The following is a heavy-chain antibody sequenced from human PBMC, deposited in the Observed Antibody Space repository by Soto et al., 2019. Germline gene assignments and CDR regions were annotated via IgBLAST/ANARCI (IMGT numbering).Heavy chain of an antibody. Sequence: SETLSLTCTVSGGSITSSSYCWGWIRKPPGKGLEWIGNIYYSGSTSYNPSLKSRVTISVDTSNSQFSLELSSVTAADTAVYYCARGLITGSHYSGGWYYFDSWGQGTQVTVSS. D-gene: IGHD6-19*01. J-gene: IGHJ4*02. CDR3: ARGLITGSHYSGGWYYFDS. CDR1: GGSITSSSYC. CDR2: IYYSGST. V-gene: IGHV4-39*07.